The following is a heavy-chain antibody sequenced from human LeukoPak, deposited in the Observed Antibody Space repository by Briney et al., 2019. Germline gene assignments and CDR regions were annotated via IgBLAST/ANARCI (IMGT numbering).Heavy chain of an antibody. CDR3: AKDPGIAVAGRPDY. Sequence: GGSLRLSCAASGFTFSSYSMNWVRQAPGKGPEWVSSISSSSSYIYYADSVKGRFTISRDNSKNTLYLQMNSLRAEDTAVYYCAKDPGIAVAGRPDYWGQGTLVTVSS. V-gene: IGHV3-21*04. D-gene: IGHD6-19*01. J-gene: IGHJ4*02. CDR2: ISSSSSYI. CDR1: GFTFSSYS.